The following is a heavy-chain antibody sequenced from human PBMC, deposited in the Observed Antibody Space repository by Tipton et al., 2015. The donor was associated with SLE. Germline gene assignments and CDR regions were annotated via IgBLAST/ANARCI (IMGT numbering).Heavy chain of an antibody. CDR2: GST. CDR3: ARSRFYYYAMDV. Sequence: GSTNQNPSLKSRVTISVDTSKNLFSLKVSSVTAADTAVYYCARSRFYYYAMDVWGQGTTVTVSS. J-gene: IGHJ6*02. V-gene: IGHV4-59*01. D-gene: IGHD2-2*01.